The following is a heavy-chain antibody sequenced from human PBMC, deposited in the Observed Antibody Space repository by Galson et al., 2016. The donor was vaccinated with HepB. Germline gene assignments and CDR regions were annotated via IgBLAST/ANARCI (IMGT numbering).Heavy chain of an antibody. CDR2: LNQDGSQK. CDR1: GFTFSNHW. CDR3: ARPRPYGRAYDI. Sequence: SLRLSCAASGFTFSNHWMSWVRQAPGKGLEWVANLNQDGSQKNYVDSVKGRFTISRDNAKNSVFLQMNGLGAEDMAVYYWARPRPYGRAYDIWGQGAMVTVSS. J-gene: IGHJ3*02. D-gene: IGHD4-17*01. V-gene: IGHV3-7*01.